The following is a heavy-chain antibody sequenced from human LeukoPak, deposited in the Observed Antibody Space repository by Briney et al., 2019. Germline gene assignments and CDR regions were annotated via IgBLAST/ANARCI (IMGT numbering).Heavy chain of an antibody. J-gene: IGHJ5*02. V-gene: IGHV3-66*03. CDR3: ARDRAVTQDWVEFDP. Sequence: GGSLRLSCGGSGVSVSNYYISWGRHAPGKGLEWVSLIRDSGETFYADSVKGRFTISRDNSKNTMYLQMNRLRVEDTAVYFCARDRAVTQDWVEFDPWGQGTLVTVSS. CDR1: GVSVSNYY. D-gene: IGHD4-17*01. CDR2: IRDSGET.